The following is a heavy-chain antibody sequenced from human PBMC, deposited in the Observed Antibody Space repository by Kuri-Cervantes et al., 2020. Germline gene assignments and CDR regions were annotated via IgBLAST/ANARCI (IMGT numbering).Heavy chain of an antibody. V-gene: IGHV3-21*01. J-gene: IGHJ6*02. CDR1: GFTFSSYG. CDR2: TSSSSSYI. CDR3: ARDKSFGTNTQLVVGGVLYYYYGMDV. D-gene: IGHD6-13*01. Sequence: GGSLRLSCAASGFTFSSYGMHWVRQAPGKGLEWVSSTSSSSSYIYYADSVKGRFTISRDNAKNSLYLQMNSLRAEDTAVYYCARDKSFGTNTQLVVGGVLYYYYGMDVWGQGTTVTVSS.